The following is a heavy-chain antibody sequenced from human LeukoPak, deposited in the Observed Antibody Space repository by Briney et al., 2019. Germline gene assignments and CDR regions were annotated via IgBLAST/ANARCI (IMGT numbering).Heavy chain of an antibody. CDR2: IHPNNGAT. D-gene: IGHD2-2*01. Sequence: ASLNVSCKASGYTFTGSGWYLYWLRQALGQGLECVGWIHPNNGATLYAQKFQGRVAMTTDTSISTAYMELSRLRSDDTAVYYCARASKYCSSTSCYGSYLLSYWGQGTLVTVSS. CDR1: GYTFTGSGWY. V-gene: IGHV1-2*02. J-gene: IGHJ4*02. CDR3: ARASKYCSSTSCYGSYLLSY.